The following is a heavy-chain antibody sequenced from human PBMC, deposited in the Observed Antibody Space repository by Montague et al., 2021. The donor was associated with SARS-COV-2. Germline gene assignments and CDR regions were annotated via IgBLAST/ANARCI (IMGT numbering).Heavy chain of an antibody. Sequence: TLSLTCTVSGGSISSGSYYWSWIRQPAGKGLEWIGRIYTSGSTNYNPSLKSRVTISVDTSKNQFSLKLSSVTVADTAVYYCARADLWSGYLYFDYWGQGTLVTVSS. CDR3: ARADLWSGYLYFDY. D-gene: IGHD3-3*01. J-gene: IGHJ4*02. CDR2: IYTSGST. V-gene: IGHV4-61*02. CDR1: GGSISSGSYY.